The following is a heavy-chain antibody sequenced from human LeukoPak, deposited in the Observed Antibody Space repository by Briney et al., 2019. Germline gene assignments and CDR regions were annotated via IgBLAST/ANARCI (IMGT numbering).Heavy chain of an antibody. CDR2: INYSGST. J-gene: IGHJ6*02. CDR3: ARDEAIFGAGYYYGMDV. Sequence: SETLSLTCIVSGGSISSGGHYWSWIRQHPGKGLEWIGYINYSGSTYYNPSLKSRVTISVDTSQNQFSLKLSSVTAADTAVYYCARDEAIFGAGYYYGMDVLGQGTTVTVSS. V-gene: IGHV4-31*03. D-gene: IGHD3-3*01. CDR1: GGSISSGGHY.